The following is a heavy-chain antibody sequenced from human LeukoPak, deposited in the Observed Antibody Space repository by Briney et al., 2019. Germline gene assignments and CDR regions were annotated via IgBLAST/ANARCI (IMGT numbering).Heavy chain of an antibody. J-gene: IGHJ4*02. Sequence: GSLRLSCAASGFTFSSYSMNWVRQAPGKGLEWVSSISSSSSYIYYADSVKGRFTISRDNAKNSLYLQMNSLRAEDTAVYYCARDQGSGRDGYNWGVCDYWGQGTLVTVSS. D-gene: IGHD5-24*01. CDR1: GFTFSSYS. CDR3: ARDQGSGRDGYNWGVCDY. CDR2: ISSSSSYI. V-gene: IGHV3-21*01.